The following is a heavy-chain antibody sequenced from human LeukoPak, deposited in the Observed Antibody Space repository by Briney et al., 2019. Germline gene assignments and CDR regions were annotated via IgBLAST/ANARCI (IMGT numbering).Heavy chain of an antibody. J-gene: IGHJ6*03. Sequence: SETLSLTCTVSGGSISSSSYYWGWIRQPPGKGLEWIGSIYYSGSTYYNPSLKSRVTISVDTSKNRFSLRLTSVTAADTAVYYCARQVATGPYYYYFMDVWGKGTTVTVSS. CDR1: GGSISSSSYY. D-gene: IGHD1-1*01. CDR2: IYYSGST. V-gene: IGHV4-39*01. CDR3: ARQVATGPYYYYFMDV.